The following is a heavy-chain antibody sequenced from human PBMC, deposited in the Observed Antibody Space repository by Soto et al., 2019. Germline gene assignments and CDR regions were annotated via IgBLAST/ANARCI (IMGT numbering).Heavy chain of an antibody. Sequence: SETLSLTCAVSGGSISSSNWWSWVRQPPGKGLEWIGEIYHIGSTNYNPSLKSRVTISVDKSKNQFSLKLSSVTAADTAVYYCARGIGPEDSTAGDYWGQGTLVTVSS. CDR3: ARGIGPEDSTAGDY. CDR2: IYHIGST. D-gene: IGHD4-4*01. J-gene: IGHJ4*02. V-gene: IGHV4-4*02. CDR1: GGSISSSNW.